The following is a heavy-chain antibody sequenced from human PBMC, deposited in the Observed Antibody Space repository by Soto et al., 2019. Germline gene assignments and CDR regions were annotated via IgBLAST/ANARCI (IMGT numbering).Heavy chain of an antibody. Sequence: EVPLAESGGGMVQPGGSLRLSCVASGFTFSSSDMHWVRQAPGKGLEYVSSISSNGGTTYYGNSVKGRFTISRDNSKNTLYLQMGSLRAEDMAVYYCVRRVSGNYDYWGQGTLVTVSS. CDR2: ISSNGGTT. CDR1: GFTFSSSD. D-gene: IGHD1-7*01. V-gene: IGHV3-64*01. CDR3: VRRVSGNYDY. J-gene: IGHJ4*02.